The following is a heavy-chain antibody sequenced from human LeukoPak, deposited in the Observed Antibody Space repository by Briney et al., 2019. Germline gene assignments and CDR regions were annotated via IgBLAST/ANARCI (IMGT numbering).Heavy chain of an antibody. Sequence: GGSLRLSCAASGFTFDDYGMSWVRQAPGKGLEWVSGINWNGGSTGYADPVKGRFTISRDNAKNSLYLQMNSLRAEDTALYYCASYDSSGYEHPYWGQGTLVTVSS. J-gene: IGHJ4*02. CDR3: ASYDSSGYEHPY. CDR1: GFTFDDYG. D-gene: IGHD3-22*01. CDR2: INWNGGST. V-gene: IGHV3-20*04.